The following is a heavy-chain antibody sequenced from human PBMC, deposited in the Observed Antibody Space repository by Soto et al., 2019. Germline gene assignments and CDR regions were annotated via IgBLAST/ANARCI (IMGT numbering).Heavy chain of an antibody. J-gene: IGHJ4*02. D-gene: IGHD3-22*01. CDR3: AREDSIIIPAVSDF. CDR2: VSKSGYA. Sequence: GGSLRLSCTVSGFTFNNYGITWVRKAPGKGLEWVSSVSKSGYAYYSDSVKGRFTTSRDNAKNSVSLQMNTLRVEDTAAYYCAREDSIIIPAVSDFWGQGTLVTVSS. CDR1: GFTFNNYG. V-gene: IGHV3-21*01.